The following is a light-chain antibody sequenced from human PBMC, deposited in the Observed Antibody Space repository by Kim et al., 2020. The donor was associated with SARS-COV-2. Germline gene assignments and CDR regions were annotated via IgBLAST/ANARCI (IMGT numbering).Light chain of an antibody. J-gene: IGLJ2*01. Sequence: ALGQTGRITCQGDSLRNYYASWYQQKPGQALVLVIYGKNNRPSGIPDRFSGSSSGNTASLTITGAQAADEADYYCNSRDSSGNHVVFGGGTQLTVL. CDR1: SLRNYY. CDR3: NSRDSSGNHVV. V-gene: IGLV3-19*01. CDR2: GKN.